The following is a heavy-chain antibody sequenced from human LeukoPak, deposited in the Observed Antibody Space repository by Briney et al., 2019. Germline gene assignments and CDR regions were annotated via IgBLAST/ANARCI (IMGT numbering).Heavy chain of an antibody. D-gene: IGHD3-3*01. CDR2: IIPILGIA. CDR3: ARSDITIFGVVIMPLDY. CDR1: GGTFSSYA. Sequence: ASVKVSCKASGGTFSSYAISWVRQAPGQGLEWMGRIIPILGIANYAQKFQGRVTITADKSTSTAYMELSSLRSEDTAVYYCARSDITIFGVVIMPLDYWGQGTLVIVSS. V-gene: IGHV1-69*04. J-gene: IGHJ4*02.